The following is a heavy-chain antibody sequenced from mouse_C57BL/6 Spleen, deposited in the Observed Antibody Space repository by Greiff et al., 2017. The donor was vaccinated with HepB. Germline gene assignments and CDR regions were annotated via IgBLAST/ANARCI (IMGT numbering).Heavy chain of an antibody. CDR3: ARFWITTVVADWYFDV. J-gene: IGHJ1*03. Sequence: VKLQQSGAELARPGASVKLSCKASGYTFTSYGISWVKQRTGQGLEWIGEIYPRSGNTYYNEKFKGKATLTADKSSSTAYMELRSLTSEDSAVYFCARFWITTVVADWYFDVWGTGTTVTVSS. CDR1: GYTFTSYG. V-gene: IGHV1-81*01. CDR2: IYPRSGNT. D-gene: IGHD1-1*01.